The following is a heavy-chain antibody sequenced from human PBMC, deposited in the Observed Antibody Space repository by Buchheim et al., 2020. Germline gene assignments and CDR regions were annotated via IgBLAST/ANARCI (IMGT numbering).Heavy chain of an antibody. V-gene: IGHV3-48*04. J-gene: IGHJ4*02. CDR3: ARVAGYCSGACSGGNCYGYYFDY. CDR1: GFTFRSYS. D-gene: IGHD2-15*01. Sequence: EVQLVESGGGLVQPGGSLRLSCAASGFTFRSYSMNWVRQAPGKGLERVSFISSASTTIYYADSVKGRFTISRDNAKNSLYLQMNSLRAEDTAVYYCARVAGYCSGACSGGNCYGYYFDYWGQGTL. CDR2: ISSASTTI.